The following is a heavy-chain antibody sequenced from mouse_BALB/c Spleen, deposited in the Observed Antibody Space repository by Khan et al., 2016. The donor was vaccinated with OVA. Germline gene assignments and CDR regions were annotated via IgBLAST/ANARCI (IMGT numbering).Heavy chain of an antibody. D-gene: IGHD2-2*01. J-gene: IGHJ3*01. V-gene: IGHV1-69*02. CDR3: ASGGYGGPLAY. CDR1: GYTFTSFW. Sequence: QVQLQQPGPELVRPGASVKLSCKTLGYTFTSFWMHWVKQRPGQGLEWIGVIDPPNSDTRFNQKFKDKATLNVDKSSNTAYMQLSSLTSEDSAVYSCASGGYGGPLAYWGQGTLVTVSA. CDR2: IDPPNSDT.